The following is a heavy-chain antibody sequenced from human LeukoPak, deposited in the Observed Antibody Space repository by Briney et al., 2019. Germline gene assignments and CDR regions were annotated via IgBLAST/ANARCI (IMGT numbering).Heavy chain of an antibody. CDR2: FDPEDGET. J-gene: IGHJ4*02. V-gene: IGHV1-24*01. D-gene: IGHD2-2*01. Sequence: GASVKVSCKVSGYTLTELSMHWVRQAPGKGLEWMGGFDPEDGETIYAQKFQGRVTMTEDTSTDTAYMELSSLRSEDTAVYYCATGGCSSTSCNGVAGYWGQGTLVTVSS. CDR1: GYTLTELS. CDR3: ATGGCSSTSCNGVAGY.